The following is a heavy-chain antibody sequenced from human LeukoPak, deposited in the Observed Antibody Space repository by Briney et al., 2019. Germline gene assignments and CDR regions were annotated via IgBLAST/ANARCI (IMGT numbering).Heavy chain of an antibody. J-gene: IGHJ4*02. V-gene: IGHV4-38-2*01. CDR1: GYSISSGYS. CDR3: ARRGTYYLDY. CDR2: THHSGST. Sequence: PSETLSLTCAVSGYSISSGYSWGWIRPPPGKGLEWIGSTHHSGSTYYNPSLKSRVTISLDTSKNQFSLKLISVTAADTAVYYCARRGTYYLDYWGQGTLVTVSS. D-gene: IGHD1-26*01.